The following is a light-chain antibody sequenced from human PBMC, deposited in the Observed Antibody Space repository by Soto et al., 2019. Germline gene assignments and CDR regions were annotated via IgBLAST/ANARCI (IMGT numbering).Light chain of an antibody. V-gene: IGLV2-14*03. CDR2: DVS. Sequence: QPASVSGSLGQSITISCTGTSIDVGGYNYVSWYQQHPGQAPKLLIYDVSHRPSGISYRFSGSKSGNTASLTISGLQAEDEADYYCSSYTGSAALVIFGGGTKLTVL. J-gene: IGLJ2*01. CDR3: SSYTGSAALVI. CDR1: SIDVGGYNY.